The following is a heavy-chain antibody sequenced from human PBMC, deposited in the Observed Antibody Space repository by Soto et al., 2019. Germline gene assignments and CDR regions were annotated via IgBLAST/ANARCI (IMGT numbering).Heavy chain of an antibody. CDR2: ISAYNGNS. CDR1: AYTFTSYG. J-gene: IGHJ6*02. CDR3: ARIADCSTTSCSFPSRFHVRGYYYYYGLDV. D-gene: IGHD2-2*01. Sequence: QVQLVQSGAEVKKPGASVKVTCKASAYTFTSYGITWVRQAPGQGLEWVGWISAYNGNSNYAQKYEGRVTMPTDTSTSTAYMELSSLRSDDTAVYYCARIADCSTTSCSFPSRFHVRGYYYYYGLDVWGQGTTVTVSS. V-gene: IGHV1-18*04.